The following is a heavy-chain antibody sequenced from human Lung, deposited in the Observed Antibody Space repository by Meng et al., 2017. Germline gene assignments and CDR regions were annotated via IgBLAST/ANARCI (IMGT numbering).Heavy chain of an antibody. CDR1: GDAVSSGCYY. CDR3: ARGGTVVNLGY. CDR2: VYCSSST. J-gene: IGHJ4*02. V-gene: IGHV4-61*01. D-gene: IGHD2-15*01. Sequence: QLLLQQAGRDLVSPSEAPSLTCTVSGDAVSSGCYYWSWIRQPPGKVLEWIGYVYCSSSTNYNPSLKRLVTIALFASKNQFSQKFNSVTAANTAVYYGARGGTVVNLGYWGPGTLVTVSS.